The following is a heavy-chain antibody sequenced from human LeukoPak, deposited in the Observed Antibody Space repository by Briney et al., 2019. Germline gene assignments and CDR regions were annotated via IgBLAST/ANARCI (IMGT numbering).Heavy chain of an antibody. D-gene: IGHD1-26*01. CDR3: ARLGSRMIIVGGGFDP. CDR1: GGSINTTSYY. Sequence: SETLSLTCTVSGGSINTTSYYWGWIRQPPGKGLEWIGSFYYSGSTYYNPSLKSRVTISEDTSKNQFSLKLTSVTAADTAVYFCARLGSRMIIVGGGFDPWGQGTLVTVSS. J-gene: IGHJ5*02. V-gene: IGHV4-39*01. CDR2: FYYSGST.